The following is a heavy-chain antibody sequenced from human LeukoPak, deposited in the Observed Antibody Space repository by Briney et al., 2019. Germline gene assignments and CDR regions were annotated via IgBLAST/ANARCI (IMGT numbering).Heavy chain of an antibody. V-gene: IGHV1-18*01. CDR1: GYTFTSYG. J-gene: IGHJ4*02. Sequence: GASVKVSCKASGYTFTSYGINWVRQDPGQGLEWMGWISTYNGNTNYAQKLQGRVAMATDTSTTTAYMELRSLRSDDTAVYYCARGSSYGFPMGYWGQGTLVTVSS. CDR3: ARGSSYGFPMGY. CDR2: ISTYNGNT. D-gene: IGHD5-18*01.